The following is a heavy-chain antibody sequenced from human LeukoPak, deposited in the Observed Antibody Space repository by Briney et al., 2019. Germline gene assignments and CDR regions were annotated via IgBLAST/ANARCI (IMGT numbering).Heavy chain of an antibody. V-gene: IGHV3-23*01. J-gene: IGHJ4*02. CDR2: IPSSGGDT. CDR1: GFTFSNYA. Sequence: GGSLRLSCAASGFTFSNYAMSWVRQAPGKGLEWVSSIPSSGGDTYYPDSVRGRFTISRDNSKNMLYLQMDYLRGEDTAVYYCVKEVTSIGVPVFDYWGQGTPVTVSS. CDR3: VKEVTSIGVPVFDY. D-gene: IGHD2-8*01.